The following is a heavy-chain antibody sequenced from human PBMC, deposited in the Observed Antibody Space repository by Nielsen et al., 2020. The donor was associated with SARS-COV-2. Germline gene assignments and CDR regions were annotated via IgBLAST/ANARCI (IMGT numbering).Heavy chain of an antibody. CDR1: GFTFNIYA. CDR3: AKDGVVRGDALDL. D-gene: IGHD3-10*01. J-gene: IGHJ3*01. Sequence: GGSLRLSCAASGFTFNIYAMAWVRRAPGRGLQWVTGVSASGGSTYYTDSVKGRFSISRDNSKNPLFLQMHSLRVEDTALYYCAKDGVVRGDALDLWGQGTMVTVSS. CDR2: VSASGGST. V-gene: IGHV3-23*01.